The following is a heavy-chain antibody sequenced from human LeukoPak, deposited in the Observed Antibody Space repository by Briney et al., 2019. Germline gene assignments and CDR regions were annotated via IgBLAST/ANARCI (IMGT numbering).Heavy chain of an antibody. CDR1: GLTFSSYA. CDR2: ISGSGGST. Sequence: PGGSLRLSCAASGLTFSSYAMSWVRQAPGKGLEWVSAISGSGGSTYYADSVKGRFTISRDNSKNTLYLQMNSLRAEDTAIYFCARDFRIYYGSGSYGSRFDPWGQGTLVTVSS. J-gene: IGHJ5*02. CDR3: ARDFRIYYGSGSYGSRFDP. V-gene: IGHV3-23*01. D-gene: IGHD3-10*01.